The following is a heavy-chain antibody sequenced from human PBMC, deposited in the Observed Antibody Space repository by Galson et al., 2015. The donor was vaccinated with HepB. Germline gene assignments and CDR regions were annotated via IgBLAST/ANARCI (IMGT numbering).Heavy chain of an antibody. V-gene: IGHV1-18*01. J-gene: IGHJ3*02. CDR1: GYTFTSYG. D-gene: IGHD3-9*01. Sequence: SVKVSCKASGYTFTSYGISWVRQAPGQGLEWMGWISAYNGNTNYAQKLQGRVTMTTDTSTSTAYMELRSLRSDDTAVYYCARGSRLRYFDQIDRGGAFDIWGQGTMVTVSS. CDR3: ARGSRLRYFDQIDRGGAFDI. CDR2: ISAYNGNT.